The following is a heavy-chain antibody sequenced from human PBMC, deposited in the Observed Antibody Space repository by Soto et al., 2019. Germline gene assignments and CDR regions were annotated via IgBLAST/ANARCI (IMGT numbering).Heavy chain of an antibody. D-gene: IGHD6-19*01. V-gene: IGHV2-5*02. CDR3: ARRTAVAGTVDY. Sequence: QITLKESGPTLVKPTQTLTLTCTFSGFSLTTSGVGVGWIRQPPGKALEWLAVIYWDEDKRYSPSLKSRLTITKATSRDQVVLTMTNMDPVDTATYYCARRTAVAGTVDYWGRGILVTVSS. CDR2: IYWDEDK. CDR1: GFSLTTSGVG. J-gene: IGHJ4*02.